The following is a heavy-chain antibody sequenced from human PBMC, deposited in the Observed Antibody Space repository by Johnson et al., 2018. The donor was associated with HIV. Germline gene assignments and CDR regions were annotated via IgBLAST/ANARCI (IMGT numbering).Heavy chain of an antibody. CDR2: ISWNSDST. CDR1: GFTFSNYG. D-gene: IGHD5-24*01. V-gene: IGHV3-20*04. CDR3: ARFGRGGSHAFDI. J-gene: IGHJ3*02. Sequence: VQLVESGGGVVQPGRSLRLSCAASGFTFSNYGMHWVRQAPGKGLEWVSGISWNSDSTGYAASVKGRFTISRDNAKNSLYLQMNSLRAEDTAFYYCARFGRGGSHAFDIWGQGTMVTVSS.